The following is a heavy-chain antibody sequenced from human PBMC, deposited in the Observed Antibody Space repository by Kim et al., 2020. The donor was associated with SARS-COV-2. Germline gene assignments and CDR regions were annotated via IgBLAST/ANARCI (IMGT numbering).Heavy chain of an antibody. CDR2: IYYSGST. CDR3: ASGLYGSGSYRSPSFDY. J-gene: IGHJ4*02. V-gene: IGHV4-39*01. Sequence: SETLSLTCTVSGGSISSSSYYWGWIRQPPGKWLEWIGSIYYSGSTYYNPSLKSRVTISVDTSKNQFSLKLSSVTAADTAVYYCASGLYGSGSYRSPSFDYWGQGTLVTVSS. D-gene: IGHD3-10*01. CDR1: GGSISSSSYY.